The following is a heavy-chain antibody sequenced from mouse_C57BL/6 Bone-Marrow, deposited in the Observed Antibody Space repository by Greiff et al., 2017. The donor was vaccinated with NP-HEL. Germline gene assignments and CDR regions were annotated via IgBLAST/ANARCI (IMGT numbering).Heavy chain of an antibody. CDR2: ISSGGDYI. D-gene: IGHD2-5*01. CDR3: TRGYSNYEGYAMDY. V-gene: IGHV5-9-1*02. J-gene: IGHJ4*01. CDR1: GFTFSSYA. Sequence: EVHLVESGEGLVKPGGSLTLSCAASGFTFSSYAMSWVRQTPEKRLEWVAYISSGGDYIYYAETVKGRFTISRDKARNTLYLQMSSLKSEDTAMYYCTRGYSNYEGYAMDYWGQGTSVTVSS.